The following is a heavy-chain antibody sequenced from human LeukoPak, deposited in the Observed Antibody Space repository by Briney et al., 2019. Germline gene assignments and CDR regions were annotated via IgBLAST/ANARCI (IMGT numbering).Heavy chain of an antibody. CDR3: ARDYYGMDV. V-gene: IGHV3-30*03. Sequence: PGGSLRLSCAASGFTFSSYGMHWVRQAPGKGLEGGAVISYDGSNKYYADSVKGRFTISGDNSKNTLYLQMNSLRAEDTAVYYCARDYYGMDVWGKGTTVTVSS. J-gene: IGHJ6*04. CDR2: ISYDGSNK. CDR1: GFTFSSYG.